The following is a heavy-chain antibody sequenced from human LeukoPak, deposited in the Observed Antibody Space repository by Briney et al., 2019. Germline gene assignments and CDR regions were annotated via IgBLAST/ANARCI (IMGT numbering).Heavy chain of an antibody. V-gene: IGHV4-59*01. CDR1: GGSISSYY. CDR2: IYYSGST. J-gene: IGHJ4*02. CDR3: ARDRRGYVDY. Sequence: SETLSLTCTVSGGSISSYYWSWIRQPPGKGLEWIGYIYYSGSTNYNPSLKSRFTISVDTSKNQFSLKLSSVTAVDTAVYYCARDRRGYVDYWGQGTLVTVSS.